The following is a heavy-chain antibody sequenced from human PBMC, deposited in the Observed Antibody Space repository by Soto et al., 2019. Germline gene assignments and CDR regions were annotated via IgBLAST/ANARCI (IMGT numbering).Heavy chain of an antibody. CDR3: TRYRDHYYYMDV. Sequence: SETLSLACTVSGGSISSSSYYWGWIRQPPGKGLEWIGRIYYSGSTYYNPSLKSRATIPVDTSKNQFSLKLSSVTAADTAVYYCTRYRDHYYYMDVWGKGTTVTVSS. CDR2: IYYSGST. CDR1: GGSISSSSYY. D-gene: IGHD1-26*01. J-gene: IGHJ6*03. V-gene: IGHV4-39*01.